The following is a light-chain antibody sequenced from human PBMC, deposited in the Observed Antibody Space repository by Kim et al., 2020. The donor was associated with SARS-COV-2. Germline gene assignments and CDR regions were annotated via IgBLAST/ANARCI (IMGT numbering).Light chain of an antibody. CDR3: QSYHDNAWV. J-gene: IGLJ3*02. Sequence: GKTVIIPWTRSSGSISSDFVQWYQQRPGTSTTTVSYDDNVRPSGVPDRFGGFVDNSSKSAALTISGLKTEDEADYCCQSYHDNAWVFGGGTQLTVL. CDR2: DDN. CDR1: SGSISSDF. V-gene: IGLV6-57*01.